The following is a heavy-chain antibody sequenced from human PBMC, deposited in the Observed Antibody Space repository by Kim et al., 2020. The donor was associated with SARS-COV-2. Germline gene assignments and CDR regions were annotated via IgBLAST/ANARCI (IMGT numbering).Heavy chain of an antibody. D-gene: IGHD2-15*01. CDR3: ARDWDIVVVVAATTVNAFDI. CDR2: IYYSGST. V-gene: IGHV4-39*07. CDR1: GGSISSSSYY. J-gene: IGHJ3*02. Sequence: SETLSLTCTVSGGSISSSSYYWGWIRQPPGKGLEWIGSIYYSGSTYYNPSLKSRVTISVDTSKNQFSLKLSSVTAADTAVYYCARDWDIVVVVAATTVNAFDIWGQGTMVTVSS.